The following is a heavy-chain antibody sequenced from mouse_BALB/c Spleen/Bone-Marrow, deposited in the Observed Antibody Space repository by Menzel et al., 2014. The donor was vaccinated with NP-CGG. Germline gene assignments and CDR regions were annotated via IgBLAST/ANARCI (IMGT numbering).Heavy chain of an antibody. J-gene: IGHJ4*01. CDR3: ARWEYYAMGF. V-gene: IGHV14-3*02. Sequence: VQLKESGVELVKPGASVKLSCTASGFNIKDTYMYWVKQRPEQGLEWIGRIDSANGNTKYDPKFQGKATITADTSSNTAYLQLSSLTSEDTAVYYCARWEYYAMGFWGEGTSVTISS. CDR1: GFNIKDTY. CDR2: IDSANGNT. D-gene: IGHD4-1*01.